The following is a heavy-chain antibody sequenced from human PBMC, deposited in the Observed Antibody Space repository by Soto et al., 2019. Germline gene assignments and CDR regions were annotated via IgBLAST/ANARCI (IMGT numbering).Heavy chain of an antibody. CDR2: ISGGGDTT. J-gene: IGHJ4*02. Sequence: VQLLESGGGLVQPGGSLRLSCVASGFTFNNYAMSWVRQAPGKGLEWVSAISGGGDTTSYADSVKGQFTVSRDGSKNTLYLQMNSLRAEDTAVYYCAKGRGGSGSLTPRVDFWGQGTLVTVSS. D-gene: IGHD3-10*01. CDR3: AKGRGGSGSLTPRVDF. CDR1: GFTFNNYA. V-gene: IGHV3-23*01.